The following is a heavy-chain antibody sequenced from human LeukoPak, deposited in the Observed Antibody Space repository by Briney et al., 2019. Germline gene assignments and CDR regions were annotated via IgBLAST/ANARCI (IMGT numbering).Heavy chain of an antibody. CDR3: ARDPASITIFGVVIGDDNWFDP. V-gene: IGHV1-69*06. J-gene: IGHJ5*02. Sequence: GSSVKVSCKASGGTFSSYAISWVRQAPGQGLGWMGRIIPIFGTANYAQKFQGRVTITADKSTSTAYMELSSLRSEDTAVYYCARDPASITIFGVVIGDDNWFDPWGQGTLVTVSS. CDR2: IIPIFGTA. D-gene: IGHD3-3*01. CDR1: GGTFSSYA.